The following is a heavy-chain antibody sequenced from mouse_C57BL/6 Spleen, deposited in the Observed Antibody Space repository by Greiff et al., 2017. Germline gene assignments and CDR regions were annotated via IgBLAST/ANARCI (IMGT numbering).Heavy chain of an antibody. CDR3: ARYDGSRFAY. CDR2: IDPSDSYT. D-gene: IGHD1-1*01. V-gene: IGHV1-59*01. CDR1: GYTFTSYW. J-gene: IGHJ3*01. Sequence: QVQLQQPGAELVRPGTSVKLSCKASGYTFTSYWMHWVKQRPGQGLEWIGVIDPSDSYTNYNQKFKGKATLTVDTSSSTAYMQLSSLTSEDSAVYYCARYDGSRFAYWGQGTLVTVSA.